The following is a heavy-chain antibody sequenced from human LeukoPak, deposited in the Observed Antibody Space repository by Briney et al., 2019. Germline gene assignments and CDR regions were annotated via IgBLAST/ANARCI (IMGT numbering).Heavy chain of an antibody. D-gene: IGHD2-2*01. Sequence: SETLSLTCTVSGGSISSSSYYWGWIRQPPGKGLEWIGSIYYSGSTYYNPSLKSRVTISVDTSKNQFSLKLSSVTAADTAVYYCARDPRYCSSTSRSSFDIWGQGTMVAVSS. CDR2: IYYSGST. CDR3: ARDPRYCSSTSRSSFDI. J-gene: IGHJ3*02. CDR1: GGSISSSSYY. V-gene: IGHV4-39*07.